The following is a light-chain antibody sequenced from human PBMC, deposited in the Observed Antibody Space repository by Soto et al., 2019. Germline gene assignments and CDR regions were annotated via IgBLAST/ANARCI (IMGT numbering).Light chain of an antibody. CDR3: KQYYFPPLT. CDR1: RTILYNSNNKNY. Sequence: DIVMTQSPDSLAVSLGERATMTCKSSRTILYNSNNKNYLAWYQQKPGQPPKLVIYWASTRESGVPDRFSGSGSGKDFPLPISALHPEDGEVYYGKQYYFPPLTFGGGPKVET. V-gene: IGKV4-1*01. CDR2: WAS. J-gene: IGKJ4*01.